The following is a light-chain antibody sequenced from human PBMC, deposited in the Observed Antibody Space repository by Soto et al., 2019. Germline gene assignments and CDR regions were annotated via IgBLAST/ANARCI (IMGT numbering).Light chain of an antibody. Sequence: EIVMTQSPATLSVSPGEGATLSCRASQSVSSNLAWYQQKPGQAPRLLIHGASTRATGIPARFSGSGSGTEFSLTISALQSEDLAIYYCQQYSNCPLTFGGGTKVEIK. CDR1: QSVSSN. CDR2: GAS. V-gene: IGKV3-15*01. J-gene: IGKJ4*01. CDR3: QQYSNCPLT.